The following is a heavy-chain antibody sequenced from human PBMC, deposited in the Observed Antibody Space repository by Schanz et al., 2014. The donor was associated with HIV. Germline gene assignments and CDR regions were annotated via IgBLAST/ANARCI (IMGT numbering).Heavy chain of an antibody. CDR3: ARRDTGTLYYYYHYGMDV. CDR2: ISDSGGST. V-gene: IGHV3-23*04. Sequence: EVQVVESGGGLVQPGGSLRLSCVASGFAFSRYWMNWVRQAPGKGLEWVSRISDSGGSTYYADSVKGRFTISRDNSKNRLYLQMNSLRGDDTAVYYCARRDTGTLYYYYHYGMDVWGQGTTVTVSS. CDR1: GFAFSRYW. D-gene: IGHD1-1*01. J-gene: IGHJ6*02.